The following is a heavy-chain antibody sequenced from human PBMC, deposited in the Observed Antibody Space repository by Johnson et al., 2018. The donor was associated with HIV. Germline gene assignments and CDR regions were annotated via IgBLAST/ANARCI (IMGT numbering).Heavy chain of an antibody. J-gene: IGHJ3*02. CDR3: ATGSPTVTTNAFDI. CDR1: GFTVSSNY. CDR2: IYSGGST. Sequence: VQLVESGGGLVQPGGSLRLSCAASGFTVSSNYMSWVRQAPGKGLEWVSVIYSGGSTYYADSVKGRFTISRDNSKNTLYLHMNSLRAEDTAVYYCATGSPTVTTNAFDIWGQGTMVTVSS. V-gene: IGHV3-66*01. D-gene: IGHD4-17*01.